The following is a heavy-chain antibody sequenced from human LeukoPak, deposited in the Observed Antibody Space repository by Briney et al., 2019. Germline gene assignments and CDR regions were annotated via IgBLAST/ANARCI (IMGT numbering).Heavy chain of an antibody. D-gene: IGHD1-26*01. V-gene: IGHV1-69*04. CDR3: ARVLWVGATDSHHLTYYYGMDV. Sequence: ASVKVSCKASGGTFSSYAISWVRQAPGQGLEWMGRIIPILGIASYAQKFQGRVTITADKSTSTAYMELSSLRSEDTAVYYCARVLWVGATDSHHLTYYYGMDVWGQGTTVTVSS. J-gene: IGHJ6*02. CDR2: IIPILGIA. CDR1: GGTFSSYA.